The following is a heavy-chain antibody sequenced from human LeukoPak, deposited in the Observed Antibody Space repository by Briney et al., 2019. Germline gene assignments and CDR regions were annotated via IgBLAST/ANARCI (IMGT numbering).Heavy chain of an antibody. CDR1: AHTLTTYG. J-gene: IGHJ4*02. CDR3: ARGCELHD. Sequence: ASVTLSCNASAHTLTTYGISWVRQAPAHGVEGLGWINSKETQTNRAQKLQGRVTMTTDTSTSTAFLDLRSLRSDDTAVYFCARGCELHDWGQGTLVTVSS. CDR2: INSKETQT. V-gene: IGHV1-18*01. D-gene: IGHD1-7*01.